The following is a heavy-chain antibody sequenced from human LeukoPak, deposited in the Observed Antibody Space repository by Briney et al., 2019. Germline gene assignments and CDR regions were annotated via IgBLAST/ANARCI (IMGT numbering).Heavy chain of an antibody. J-gene: IGHJ4*02. V-gene: IGHV4-39*01. CDR2: IYYSGST. CDR3: ARSRSAWWMYYFDY. D-gene: IGHD6-19*01. Sequence: SETLSLTCTVSGGSISSSSYYWGWIRQPPGKGLEWIGSIYYSGSTYYNPSLKSRVTISVDTSKNQFSLKLSSVTAADTAVYYCARSRSAWWMYYFDYWGQGTLVTVSS. CDR1: GGSISSSSYY.